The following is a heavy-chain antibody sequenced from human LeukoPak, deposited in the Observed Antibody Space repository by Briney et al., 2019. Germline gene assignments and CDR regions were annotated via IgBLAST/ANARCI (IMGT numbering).Heavy chain of an antibody. J-gene: IGHJ4*02. V-gene: IGHV3-23*01. CDR2: ISGSGGST. CDR1: GFTFSSYA. CDR3: AKAYCSSTSCYAAY. Sequence: GGSLRLSCAASGFTFSSYAMSWVRQAPGKGLEWVSAISGSGGSTYYADSVKGRFTISRDNSKNTLYLQMNSLRAEDTAVYYCAKAYCSSTSCYAAYWGQGTLVTVSS. D-gene: IGHD2-2*01.